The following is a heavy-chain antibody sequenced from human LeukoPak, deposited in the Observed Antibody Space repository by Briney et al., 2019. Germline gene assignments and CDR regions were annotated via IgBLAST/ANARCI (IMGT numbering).Heavy chain of an antibody. CDR3: ARRFGSYYLDY. Sequence: GGSLRLSCAASGFTFSSYEMNWVRRAPGKGLEWVSYISSSGSTIYYADSVKGRFTISRDNAKNSLYLQINSLRAEDTAVYYCARRFGSYYLDYWGQGTLVTVSS. J-gene: IGHJ4*02. D-gene: IGHD1-26*01. CDR2: ISSSGSTI. CDR1: GFTFSSYE. V-gene: IGHV3-48*03.